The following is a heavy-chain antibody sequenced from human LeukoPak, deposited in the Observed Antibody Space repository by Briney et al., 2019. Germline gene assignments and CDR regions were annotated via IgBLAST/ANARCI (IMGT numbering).Heavy chain of an antibody. Sequence: SETLSLTCTVSGGSISSYYWSWIRQPAGKGLEWIGRIYTSGSTNYNPSLKSRVTMSVDTSKNQFSLKLSSVTAADTAVYYCARDSVVVGIGYYFDYWGRGTLVTVSS. D-gene: IGHD2-15*01. CDR3: ARDSVVVGIGYYFDY. J-gene: IGHJ4*02. V-gene: IGHV4-4*07. CDR2: IYTSGST. CDR1: GGSISSYY.